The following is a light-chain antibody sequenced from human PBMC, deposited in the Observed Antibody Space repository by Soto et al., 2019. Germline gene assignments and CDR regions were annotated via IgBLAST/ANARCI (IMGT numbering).Light chain of an antibody. CDR2: DVS. J-gene: IGLJ3*02. V-gene: IGLV2-14*01. Sequence: QSALTQPASVSGSPEQSITISCTGTSSDVGGYNYVSWYQQHPGKAPKLMIYDVSYRPSGVSNRFSGSKSGNTASLTISGLQAEDEADYYCSSYTSSSTPWVFGGGTKLTVL. CDR1: SSDVGGYNY. CDR3: SSYTSSSTPWV.